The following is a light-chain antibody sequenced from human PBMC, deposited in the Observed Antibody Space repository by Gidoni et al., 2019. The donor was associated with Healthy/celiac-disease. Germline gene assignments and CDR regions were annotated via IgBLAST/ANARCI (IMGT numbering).Light chain of an antibody. CDR2: DAS. V-gene: IGKV3-11*01. Sequence: EIVLTQSPATLSFSPGERATLSGRASQSVSSYLACYQQKPGQAPRLLIYDASNTATGIPARFSGSGSGTDFTLTISSLEPEDFAVYYCQQRSNWPPALTFGGGTKVEIK. J-gene: IGKJ4*01. CDR3: QQRSNWPPALT. CDR1: QSVSSY.